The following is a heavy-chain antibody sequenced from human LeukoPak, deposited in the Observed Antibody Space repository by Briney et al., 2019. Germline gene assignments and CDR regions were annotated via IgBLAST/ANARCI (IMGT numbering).Heavy chain of an antibody. Sequence: PGGSLRLSCAASGXTFSTYWMHWVRQAPGKGLVWVSRINSDGSSTSYADSVKGRFTISRDNAKNTLYPQMNNLRAEDTAVYYCARDRGYAFDIWGQGTMVTVSS. J-gene: IGHJ3*02. D-gene: IGHD5-12*01. CDR2: INSDGSST. V-gene: IGHV3-74*01. CDR3: ARDRGYAFDI. CDR1: GXTFSTYW.